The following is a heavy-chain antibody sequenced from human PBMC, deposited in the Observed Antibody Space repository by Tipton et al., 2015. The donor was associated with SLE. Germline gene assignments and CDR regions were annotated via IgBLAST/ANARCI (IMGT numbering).Heavy chain of an antibody. V-gene: IGHV4-39*07. J-gene: IGHJ4*02. CDR2: ISYSGST. D-gene: IGHD6-6*01. CDR3: ARQGKQVVFDY. CDR1: GGSISSSSYH. Sequence: LRLSCTVSGGSISSSSYHWGWIRQPPGKGLEWIGSISYSGSTYYNPSLKSRVTILVDTSKNQFSLKLSSVTAADTAVYYCARQGKQVVFDYWCQGTRVTVSS.